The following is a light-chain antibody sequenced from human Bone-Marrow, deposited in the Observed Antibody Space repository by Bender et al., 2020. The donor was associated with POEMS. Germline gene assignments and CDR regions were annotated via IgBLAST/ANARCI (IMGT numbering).Light chain of an antibody. CDR3: AVWDDSLNGWV. Sequence: QSVLTQPPSASGTPGQRVTISCSGGSSNIGAHAVNWYQHLPGPAPKLLIYSSHRRPSEVPDRFSGSRSGASASLAIGGLQSEDEADYYCAVWDDSLNGWVVGGVTKLTVL. J-gene: IGLJ3*02. CDR2: SSH. CDR1: SSNIGAHA. V-gene: IGLV1-44*01.